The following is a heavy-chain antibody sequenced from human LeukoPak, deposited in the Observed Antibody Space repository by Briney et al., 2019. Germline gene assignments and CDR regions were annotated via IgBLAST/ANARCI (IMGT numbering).Heavy chain of an antibody. V-gene: IGHV3-33*01. CDR3: ARAGPSPPYSSSFDYYYGMDV. J-gene: IGHJ6*02. CDR2: IWYDGSNK. CDR1: GFTFSSYG. Sequence: PGGSLRLSCAASGFTFSSYGMHWVRQAPGKGLEWVAVIWYDGSNKYYADSVKGRLTISRDNSKNTLYLQMNSLRAEDTAVYYCARAGPSPPYSSSFDYYYGMDVWGQGTTVTVSS. D-gene: IGHD6-6*01.